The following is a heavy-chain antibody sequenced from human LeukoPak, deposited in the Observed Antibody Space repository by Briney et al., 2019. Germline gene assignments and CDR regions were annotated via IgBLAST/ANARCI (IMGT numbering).Heavy chain of an antibody. V-gene: IGHV3-9*03. D-gene: IGHD6-13*01. J-gene: IGHJ4*02. Sequence: GGSLRLSCAASGFTFSAYAMHWVRQAPGKGLEWVSGISWNSGSIGYADSVKGRFTISRDNAKNSLYLQMNSLRAEDMALYYCAKDIRPYSSSWYVTGFGYWGQGTLVTVSS. CDR3: AKDIRPYSSSWYVTGFGY. CDR2: ISWNSGSI. CDR1: GFTFSAYA.